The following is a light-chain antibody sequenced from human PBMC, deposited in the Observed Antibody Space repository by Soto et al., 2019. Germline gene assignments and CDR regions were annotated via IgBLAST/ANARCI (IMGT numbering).Light chain of an antibody. CDR3: QQRSNWPLT. V-gene: IGKV3-11*01. J-gene: IGKJ4*02. CDR2: DAS. CDR1: QSVSAY. Sequence: ESVLTQPPATLSLSPGERATPSCRASQSVSAYLAWYQQKPGQSPRLLIYDASNRATGIPARFSGSGSGTDFTLTINSLEPEDFAVYYCQQRSNWPLTLGGGTKVDIK.